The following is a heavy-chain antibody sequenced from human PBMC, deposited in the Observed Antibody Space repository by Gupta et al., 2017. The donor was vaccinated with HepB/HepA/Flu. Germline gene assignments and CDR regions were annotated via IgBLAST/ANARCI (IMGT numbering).Heavy chain of an antibody. CDR2: IYYSGST. CDR1: GGSISSSSYY. CDR3: ASLVPAVRMPVGAFDI. Sequence: QLQLQESDPGLVKPSETLSLTCTVSGGSISSSSYYWGWIRQPPGKGLEWIGSIYYSGSTYYNPSLKSRVTISVDTSKNQFSLKLSSVTAADTAVYYCASLVPAVRMPVGAFDIWGQGTMVTVSS. J-gene: IGHJ3*02. V-gene: IGHV4-39*01. D-gene: IGHD2-2*01.